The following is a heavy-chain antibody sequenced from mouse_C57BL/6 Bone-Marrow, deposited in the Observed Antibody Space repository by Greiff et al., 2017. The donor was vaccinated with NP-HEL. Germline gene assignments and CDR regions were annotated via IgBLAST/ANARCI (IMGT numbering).Heavy chain of an antibody. J-gene: IGHJ4*01. D-gene: IGHD1-1*01. CDR2: IWGDGST. V-gene: IGHV2-3*01. Sequence: QVQLKESGPGLVAPSQSLSITCTVSGFSLTSYGVSWVRQPPGKGLEWLGVIWGDGSTNYHSALISRLSTSKDNSKSQVFLKLNSLQTDDTATYYCAKGGYYYGSIDAMDYWGQGTSVTVSS. CDR3: AKGGYYYGSIDAMDY. CDR1: GFSLTSYG.